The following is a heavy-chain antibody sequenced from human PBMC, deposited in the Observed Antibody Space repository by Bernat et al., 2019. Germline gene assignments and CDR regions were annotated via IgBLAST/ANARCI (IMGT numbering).Heavy chain of an antibody. J-gene: IGHJ4*02. CDR2: IIPIFGIA. CDR3: AITLYCSSTSCYYSL. V-gene: IGHV1-69*17. D-gene: IGHD2-2*01. CDR1: GGTFSSYA. Sequence: QVQLVQSGAEVKKPGSSVKVSCKASGGTFSSYAISWVRQAPGQGLEWMGGIIPIFGIANYAQKFQGRVTITADKSTSTAYMELSSLRSEDTAVYYRAITLYCSSTSCYYSLWGQGTLVTVSS.